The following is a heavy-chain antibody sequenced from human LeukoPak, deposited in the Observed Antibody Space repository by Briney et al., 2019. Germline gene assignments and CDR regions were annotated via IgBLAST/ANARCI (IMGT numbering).Heavy chain of an antibody. CDR1: GGSISNYY. Sequence: SSETLSLTCTVSGGSISNYYWNRIRQPPGKGLEWIGYIYSSGSTNYNPSLKSRVTISVDTSKNQFSLKLTSVTAADTAVYYCARSAYSTYFDFWGRGTLVTVSS. V-gene: IGHV4-59*01. D-gene: IGHD2-15*01. J-gene: IGHJ4*02. CDR2: IYSSGST. CDR3: ARSAYSTYFDF.